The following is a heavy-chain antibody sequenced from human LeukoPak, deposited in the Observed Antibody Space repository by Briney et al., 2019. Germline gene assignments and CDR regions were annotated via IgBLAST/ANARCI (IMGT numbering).Heavy chain of an antibody. CDR2: ISYDGSNK. CDR1: GFTFSNHG. D-gene: IGHD4/OR15-4a*01. CDR3: AKDPTHFRVWDDYDTNILSH. V-gene: IGHV3-30*18. J-gene: IGHJ4*02. Sequence: PGRSLRLSCAASGFTFSNHGMHWVRQVPGKGLEWVAVISYDGSNKYYADSVKGRFTISRDNSKNTLYLQMNSLRADDTAVYYCAKDPTHFRVWDDYDTNILSHWGQGTLVTVSS.